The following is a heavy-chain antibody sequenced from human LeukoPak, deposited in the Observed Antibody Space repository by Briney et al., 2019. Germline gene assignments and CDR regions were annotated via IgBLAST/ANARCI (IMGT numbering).Heavy chain of an antibody. CDR2: ISSLSGTI. D-gene: IGHD6-25*01. V-gene: IGHV3-48*04. CDR1: GFTFSSYS. CDR3: ATSQGGPAAIWIDAFDI. J-gene: IGHJ3*02. Sequence: SGGSLRLSCVASGFTFSSYSMNWVRQAPGEGLEWVSYISSLSGTIYYADSVKGRFTISRDNAKNSLYLQMNSLRAEDTAVFYCATSQGGPAAIWIDAFDIWGQGTMVTVSS.